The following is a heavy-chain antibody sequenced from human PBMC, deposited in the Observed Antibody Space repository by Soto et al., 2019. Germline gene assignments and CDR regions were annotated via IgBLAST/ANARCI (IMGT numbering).Heavy chain of an antibody. Sequence: SVKVSCKASGGTFSSYAISWVRQAPGQGLEWMGGIIPIFGTANYAQKFQGRVTITADESTSTAYMELSSLRSEDTAVYYCARVGPSQTSYFDYWGQGTLVSVS. J-gene: IGHJ4*02. CDR1: GGTFSSYA. CDR2: IIPIFGTA. V-gene: IGHV1-69*13. CDR3: ARVGPSQTSYFDY. D-gene: IGHD1-26*01.